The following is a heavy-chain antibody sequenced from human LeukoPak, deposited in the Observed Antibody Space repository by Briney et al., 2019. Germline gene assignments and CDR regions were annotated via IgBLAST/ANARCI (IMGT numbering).Heavy chain of an antibody. Sequence: SSETLSLTCTVSGVSVSNYYWAWVRQPAGKGPEWIGRIYSSGITNYNPSLRSRVSVSLDTSKNQFSLKLNSVTAADTAVYYCATEGPLIWRPPHFESWGQGTLVIVSS. CDR2: IYSSGIT. CDR3: ATEGPLIWRPPHFES. D-gene: IGHD2-15*01. V-gene: IGHV4-4*07. CDR1: GVSVSNYY. J-gene: IGHJ4*02.